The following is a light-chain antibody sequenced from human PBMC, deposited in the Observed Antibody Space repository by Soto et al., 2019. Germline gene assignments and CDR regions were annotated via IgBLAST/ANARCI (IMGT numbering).Light chain of an antibody. J-gene: IGLJ1*01. Sequence: QSVLTQPPSVSGAPGQRVTISCTGSSSNIGASYDVHWYQHLPGTAPKLLIYGNSNRPSGVPDRFSGSKSGTSASLAITGLQAEDEADYYCQSYDSSLSGYVVGTGTKVTVL. CDR3: QSYDSSLSGYV. CDR2: GNS. CDR1: SSNIGASYD. V-gene: IGLV1-40*01.